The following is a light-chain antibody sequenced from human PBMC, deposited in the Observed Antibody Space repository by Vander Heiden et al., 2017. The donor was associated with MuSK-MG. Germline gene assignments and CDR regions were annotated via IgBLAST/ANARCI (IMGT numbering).Light chain of an antibody. V-gene: IGLV2-14*03. Sequence: QSALTQPASVSGPPGQSIPLPCPGTTRDIGEYIYVSGYQQHPGRAPKFLFYDVNTRPSGVSSRFSGSRSGNTASLTISGLQTEDEADYYCSSYITSSTLVVFGGGTKLTVL. J-gene: IGLJ3*02. CDR1: TRDIGEYIY. CDR3: SSYITSSTLVV. CDR2: DVN.